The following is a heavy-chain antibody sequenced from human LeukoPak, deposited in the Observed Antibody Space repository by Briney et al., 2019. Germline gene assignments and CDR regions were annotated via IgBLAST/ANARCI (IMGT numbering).Heavy chain of an antibody. CDR2: INEDGREK. CDR3: ATSRTFDY. J-gene: IGHJ4*02. V-gene: IGHV3-7*01. Sequence: GGSLRLSCEASGFTFTSHWMSWVRQVPGKGLEWVAKINEDGREKYYVDSVKGRFTISRDNAKNSLSLQMNSLRAEDTAVYYCATSRTFDYWGQGTLVTVSS. CDR1: GFTFTSHW.